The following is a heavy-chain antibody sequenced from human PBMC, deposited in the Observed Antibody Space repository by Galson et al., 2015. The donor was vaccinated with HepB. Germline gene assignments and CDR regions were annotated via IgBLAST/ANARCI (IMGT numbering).Heavy chain of an antibody. J-gene: IGHJ4*02. CDR1: GFTFSSYS. CDR2: ISSSSSYI. V-gene: IGHV3-21*01. CDR3: ARKGSSKWDFDY. Sequence: SLRLSCAASGFTFSSYSMNWVRQAPGKGLKWVSSISSSSSYIYYADSVKGRFTISRDNAKNSLYLQMNSLRAEDTAVYYCARKGSSKWDFDYWGQGTLVTVSS. D-gene: IGHD4-11*01.